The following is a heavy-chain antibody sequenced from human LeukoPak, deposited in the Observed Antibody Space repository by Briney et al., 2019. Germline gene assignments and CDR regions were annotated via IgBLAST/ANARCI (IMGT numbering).Heavy chain of an antibody. CDR3: ARDLHYYVAMDV. D-gene: IGHD3-10*02. V-gene: IGHV3-7*05. J-gene: IGHJ6*02. CDR2: IKQDGSEK. Sequence: GGSLRLSCAASGFTFSTHWMTWVRQAPGKGLEWVANIKQDGSEKDYVDSVKGRFTISRDNAKNSQYLQMNSLRAEDTAVYYCARDLHYYVAMDVWGQGTAVTVSS. CDR1: GFTFSTHW.